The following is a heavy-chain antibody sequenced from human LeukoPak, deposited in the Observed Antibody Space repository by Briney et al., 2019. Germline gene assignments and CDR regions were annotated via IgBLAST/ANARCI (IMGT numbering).Heavy chain of an antibody. CDR3: ARDRTGGYFDY. CDR2: IKEDGSEK. D-gene: IGHD4-23*01. Sequence: GGSLRLSCAASGLTFSNYWMSWVRQAPGKGLEWVANIKEDGSEKYCVDSMKGRFTISRDNAKNSLYLQMSSLRVEDAAVYYCARDRTGGYFDYWGQGTLVTVSS. V-gene: IGHV3-7*03. CDR1: GLTFSNYW. J-gene: IGHJ4*02.